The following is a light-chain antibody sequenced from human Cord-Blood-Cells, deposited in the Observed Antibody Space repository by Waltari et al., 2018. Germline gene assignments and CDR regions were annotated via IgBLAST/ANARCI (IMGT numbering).Light chain of an antibody. V-gene: IGLV2-14*01. CDR1: SSDVGGYNY. Sequence: QSALTQPASVSGSPGQSITISCTGTSSDVGGYNYVSWYQQHPGKVPKLMIYEVSNRPSGVSNRFSGSKSGNTASLTISGLQAEDEADYYCSSYTSSSTLVFGTGTKVIVL. CDR2: EVS. CDR3: SSYTSSSTLV. J-gene: IGLJ1*01.